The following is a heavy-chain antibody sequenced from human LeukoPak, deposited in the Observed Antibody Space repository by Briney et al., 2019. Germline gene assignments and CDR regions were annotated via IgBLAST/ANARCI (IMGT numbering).Heavy chain of an antibody. CDR3: ATGVLWFGELSDWFDP. D-gene: IGHD3-10*01. CDR1: GYTLTELS. CDR2: FDPEDGET. V-gene: IGHV1-24*01. J-gene: IGHJ5*02. Sequence: ASVKVSCKVSGYTLTELSIYWVRQAPGKGLEWMGGFDPEDGETIYGQKFQGRVTMTEDTSTDTAYMELSSLRSEDMAVYYCATGVLWFGELSDWFDPWGQGTLVTVSS.